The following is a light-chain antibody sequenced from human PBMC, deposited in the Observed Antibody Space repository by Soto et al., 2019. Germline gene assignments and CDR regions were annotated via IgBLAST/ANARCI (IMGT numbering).Light chain of an antibody. CDR3: ISYTDRQSYL. J-gene: IGLJ1*01. CDR2: AVS. Sequence: QSLLTEPAWVSVSPGQSITISCSGTSSDIGSYDHVAWYQQFPGKSPKLIIYAVSDRPSGVSDRFSGSKSGISASLTISGLQTEDEADYYCISYTDRQSYLFGTGTKVTVL. CDR1: SSDIGSYDH. V-gene: IGLV2-14*03.